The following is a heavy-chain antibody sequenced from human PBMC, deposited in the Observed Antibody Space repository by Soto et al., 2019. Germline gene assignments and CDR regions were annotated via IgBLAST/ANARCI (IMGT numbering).Heavy chain of an antibody. CDR2: INAGNGNT. CDR1: GYTFTSYA. Sequence: ASVKVSCKASGYTFTSYAMHWVRQAPGQRLEWMGWINAGNGNTKYSQKFQGRVTITRDTSASTAYMELSSLRSEDTAVYYCARVLDAYDILTGYYDYWGQGTLVTVSS. J-gene: IGHJ4*02. V-gene: IGHV1-3*01. D-gene: IGHD3-9*01. CDR3: ARVLDAYDILTGYYDY.